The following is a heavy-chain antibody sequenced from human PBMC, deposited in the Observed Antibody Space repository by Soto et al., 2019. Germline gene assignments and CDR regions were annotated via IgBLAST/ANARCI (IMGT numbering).Heavy chain of an antibody. CDR1: GYNFANYW. D-gene: IGHD6-13*01. Sequence: PXESLKISCKGSGYNFANYWIGWVRQMPGKGLEWMGMIFPGDSDTKNSPSLQGQITMSVDKSDSSAYLQWRSLKASDTAMYYCAAGYTTGLDAFDIWGQGTMVTVSS. CDR2: IFPGDSDT. J-gene: IGHJ3*02. V-gene: IGHV5-51*01. CDR3: AAGYTTGLDAFDI.